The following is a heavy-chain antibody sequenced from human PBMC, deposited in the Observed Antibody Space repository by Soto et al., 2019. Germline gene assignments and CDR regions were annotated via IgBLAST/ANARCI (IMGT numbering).Heavy chain of an antibody. D-gene: IGHD2-15*01. CDR1: GYTFTSYA. CDR3: AKDLDIVVVVAATDY. J-gene: IGHJ4*02. CDR2: INAGNGNT. V-gene: IGHV1-3*01. Sequence: ASVKVSCKASGYTFTSYAMHWVRQAPGQRLEWMGWINAGNGNTKYSQKFQGRVTITRDTSASTAYMELSSLRAEDTAVYYCAKDLDIVVVVAATDYWGQGTLVTVSS.